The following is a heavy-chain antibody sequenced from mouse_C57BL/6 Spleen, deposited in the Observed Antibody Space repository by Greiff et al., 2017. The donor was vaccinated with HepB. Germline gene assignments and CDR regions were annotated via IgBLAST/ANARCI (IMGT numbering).Heavy chain of an antibody. Sequence: EVQGVESGGGLVKPGGSLKLSCAASGFTFSDYGMHWVRQAPEKGLEWVAYISSGSSTIYYADTVKGRFTISRDNAKNTLFLQMTSLRSEDTAMYYCARSYSNNWYFDVWGTGTTVTVSS. J-gene: IGHJ1*03. D-gene: IGHD2-5*01. CDR3: ARSYSNNWYFDV. CDR2: ISSGSSTI. V-gene: IGHV5-17*01. CDR1: GFTFSDYG.